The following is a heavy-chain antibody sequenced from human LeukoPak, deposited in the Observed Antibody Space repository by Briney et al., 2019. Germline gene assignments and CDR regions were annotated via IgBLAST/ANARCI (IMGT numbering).Heavy chain of an antibody. CDR1: GFTFSSYA. D-gene: IGHD4-17*01. J-gene: IGHJ4*02. CDR3: VEHGEAFGDSRTDY. Sequence: PGGSLRLSCAASGFTFSSYAMSWVRQAPGKGLEWVSVISGSGGSTYYVDSVKGRFTISRDNAKTTLYLQMNSLRAEDTALYHCVEHGEAFGDSRTDYWGQGTLVTVSS. CDR2: ISGSGGST. V-gene: IGHV3-23*01.